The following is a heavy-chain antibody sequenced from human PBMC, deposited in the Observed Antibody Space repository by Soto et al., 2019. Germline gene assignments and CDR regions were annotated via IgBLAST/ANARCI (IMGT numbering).Heavy chain of an antibody. CDR3: ARPSPRFCSGGSCLEFPDAFDI. CDR2: IYYSGST. Sequence: PFEPKCLPSTVFNGSISSYYCGWILKPPGKGLEWIGSIYYSGSTYYNPSLKSRVTISVDTSKNQFSLKLSSVTAADTAVYYCARPSPRFCSGGSCLEFPDAFDIWGQGTMVTVSS. V-gene: IGHV4-39*01. CDR1: NGSISSYY. J-gene: IGHJ3*02. D-gene: IGHD2-15*01.